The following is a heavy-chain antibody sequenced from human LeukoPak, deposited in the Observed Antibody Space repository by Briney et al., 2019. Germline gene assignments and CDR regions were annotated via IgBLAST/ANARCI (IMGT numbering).Heavy chain of an antibody. CDR1: GFTFSSYG. CDR2: IWYDGSNK. J-gene: IGHJ4*02. D-gene: IGHD1-1*01. V-gene: IGHV3-33*01. Sequence: GGSLRLSCAASGFTFSSYGMHWVRQAPGKGLEWVAVIWYDGSNKYYADSVKGRFTISRDNSKNTLYLQMNSLRAEDTAVYYCARPLEEGVPTPLDYWGQGTLVTVSS. CDR3: ARPLEEGVPTPLDY.